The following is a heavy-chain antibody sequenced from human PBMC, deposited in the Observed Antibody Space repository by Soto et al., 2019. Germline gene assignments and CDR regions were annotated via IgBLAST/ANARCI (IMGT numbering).Heavy chain of an antibody. Sequence: KPSETLSLTCTVSGGSISSSSYYWGWIRQPPGKGLEWIGSIHYSGNTDYNPSLKSRVTISVDTSKNQFSLKLSSVTAADTAVYYCARHGGRSSWSDYWGQGTLVTVSS. J-gene: IGHJ4*02. CDR3: ARHGGRSSWSDY. D-gene: IGHD6-13*01. V-gene: IGHV4-39*01. CDR2: IHYSGNT. CDR1: GGSISSSSYY.